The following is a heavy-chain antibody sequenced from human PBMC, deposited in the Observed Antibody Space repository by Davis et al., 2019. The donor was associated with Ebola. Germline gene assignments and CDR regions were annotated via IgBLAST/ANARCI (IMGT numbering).Heavy chain of an antibody. D-gene: IGHD2-15*01. J-gene: IGHJ6*02. V-gene: IGHV3-30-3*01. CDR2: ISYDGSNK. CDR3: ARVRGIVVVVAATRDYYGMDV. CDR1: GFTFSSYA. Sequence: GGSLRLSCAASGFTFSSYAMHWVRQAPGKGLAWVAVISYDGSNKYYADSVKGRFTISRDNSKNTLYLQMNSLRAEDTAVYYCARVRGIVVVVAATRDYYGMDVWGQGTTVTVSS.